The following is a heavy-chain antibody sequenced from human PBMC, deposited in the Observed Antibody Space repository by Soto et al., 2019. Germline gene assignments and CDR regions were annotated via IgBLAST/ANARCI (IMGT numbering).Heavy chain of an antibody. CDR1: GFTFSTYW. J-gene: IGHJ4*02. D-gene: IGHD3-10*01. CDR2: IKQDGSEE. Sequence: EVQLVESGGGLVQPGGSLRLSCAASGFTFSTYWMSWVRQAPGKGLEWVANIKQDGSEEYYVDSVKGRFTISRDNAKNSLYLQMNSLRGEDTAVYYCARTHGAYYGWDYWGQGTLVTVSS. CDR3: ARTHGAYYGWDY. V-gene: IGHV3-7*04.